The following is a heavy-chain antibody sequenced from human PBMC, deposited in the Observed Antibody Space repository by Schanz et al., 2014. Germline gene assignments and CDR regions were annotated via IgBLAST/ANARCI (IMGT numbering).Heavy chain of an antibody. V-gene: IGHV3-30*02. CDR2: IRSDGSNE. J-gene: IGHJ6*02. Sequence: QVQLVESGGGVVQPGGSLRLSCAASGFTFSFSGMQWVRQAPGKGLEWVAFIRSDGSNENYADSVRGRFTISRDNAKSSVYLQMNSLRAEDTAVYYCARSGVDVWGQGTTVTVSS. CDR3: ARSGVDV. D-gene: IGHD3-10*01. CDR1: GFTFSFSG.